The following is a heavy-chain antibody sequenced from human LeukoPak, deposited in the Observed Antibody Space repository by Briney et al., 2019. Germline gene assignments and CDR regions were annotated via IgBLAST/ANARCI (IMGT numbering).Heavy chain of an antibody. J-gene: IGHJ4*02. CDR2: MNPNSGNT. CDR1: GYTSTSYD. V-gene: IGHV1-8*03. Sequence: ASVKVSCKASGYTSTSYDINWVRQATGQGLEWMGWMNPNSGNTGYAQKFQGRVTITRNTSISTAYMELGSLRSEDTAVYYCARVDNWNYEDYWGQGTLVTVSS. CDR3: ARVDNWNYEDY. D-gene: IGHD1-7*01.